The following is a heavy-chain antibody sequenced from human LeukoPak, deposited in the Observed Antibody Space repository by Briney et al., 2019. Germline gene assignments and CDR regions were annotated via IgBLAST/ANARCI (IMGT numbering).Heavy chain of an antibody. CDR1: GYTFTSNY. V-gene: IGHV1-46*01. Sequence: ASVEVSCKAFGYTFTSNYMHWVRQAPGQGPEWMGVISPSGGSTTYAQKFQGRVTLTRDMSTSTDYLELSSLRSEDTAVYYCARGGSGYDWFDPWGQGTLVTVSS. CDR3: ARGGSGYDWFDP. CDR2: ISPSGGST. D-gene: IGHD5-12*01. J-gene: IGHJ5*02.